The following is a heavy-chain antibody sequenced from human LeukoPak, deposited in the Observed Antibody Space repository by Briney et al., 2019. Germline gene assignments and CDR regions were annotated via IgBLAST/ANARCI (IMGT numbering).Heavy chain of an antibody. J-gene: IGHJ4*02. V-gene: IGHV3-23*01. CDR2: ISGSGGST. Sequence: GGSLRLSCAASGFTFSDYYMGWIRQAPGKGLEWVSAISGSGGSTYYADSVKGRFTISRDNSKNTLYLQMNSLRAEDTAVYYCASGGYNWNYVPDYWGQGTLVTVSS. D-gene: IGHD1-7*01. CDR1: GFTFSDYY. CDR3: ASGGYNWNYVPDY.